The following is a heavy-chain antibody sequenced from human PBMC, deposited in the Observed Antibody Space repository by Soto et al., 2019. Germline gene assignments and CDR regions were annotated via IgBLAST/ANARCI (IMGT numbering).Heavy chain of an antibody. CDR3: ARLEGLATISYYFDF. V-gene: IGHV4-39*01. J-gene: IGHJ4*02. D-gene: IGHD3-9*01. Sequence: SETLSLTCSVSGDSINSDKYYLGWIRQPPGKGLEWIGSIYFRGNTYYNPPLQTRVTISLDKSKSQFSLKLNSVTAADSAVYFCARLEGLATISYYFDFWGQGALVTVSS. CDR1: GDSINSDKYY. CDR2: IYFRGNT.